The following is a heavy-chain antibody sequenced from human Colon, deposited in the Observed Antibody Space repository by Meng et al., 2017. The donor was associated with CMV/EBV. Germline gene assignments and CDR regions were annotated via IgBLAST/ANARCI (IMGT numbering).Heavy chain of an antibody. V-gene: IGHV3-9*01. CDR3: AKDRSYSAFGYFDD. CDR1: GFTMEDYA. D-gene: IGHD1-26*01. Sequence: GGSLRLSCTVSGFTMEDYAMHWVRQVPGKGLEWVASISWNSRKIGYAASVKGRFTISRDNAKNSPDLQLNSLRLDDTGLYYCAKDRSYSAFGYFDDWGQGTLVTVSS. CDR2: ISWNSRKI. J-gene: IGHJ4*02.